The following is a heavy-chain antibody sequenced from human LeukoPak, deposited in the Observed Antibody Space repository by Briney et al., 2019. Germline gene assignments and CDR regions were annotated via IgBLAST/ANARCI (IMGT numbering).Heavy chain of an antibody. CDR1: GGSISSYY. J-gene: IGHJ3*02. D-gene: IGHD3-3*01. CDR2: IYYSGST. Sequence: SETLSLTCTVSGGSISSYYWSWIRQPPGKGLEWIGYIYYSGSTYYNPSLKSRVTISVDTSKNQFSLKLSSVTAADTAVYYCARVDYTIFGVVIIRAFDIWGQGTMVTVSS. V-gene: IGHV4-30-4*08. CDR3: ARVDYTIFGVVIIRAFDI.